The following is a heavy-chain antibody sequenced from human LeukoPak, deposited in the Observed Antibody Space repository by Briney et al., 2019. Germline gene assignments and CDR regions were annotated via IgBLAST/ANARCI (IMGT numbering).Heavy chain of an antibody. CDR1: GYTFTSYD. J-gene: IGHJ3*02. D-gene: IGHD3-22*01. Sequence: ASVKVSCKASGYTFTSYDINWVRQATGQGLEWMGWMNPNSGNTGYAQKFQGGVTMTRNTSISTAYMELSSLRSEDTAVYYCATDSSGYDAFDIWGQGTMVTVSS. V-gene: IGHV1-8*01. CDR2: MNPNSGNT. CDR3: ATDSSGYDAFDI.